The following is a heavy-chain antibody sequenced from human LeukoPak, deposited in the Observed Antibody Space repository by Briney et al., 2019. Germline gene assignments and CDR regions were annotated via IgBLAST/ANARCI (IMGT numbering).Heavy chain of an antibody. CDR1: GFTFRSYT. V-gene: IGHV3-53*01. J-gene: IGHJ4*02. D-gene: IGHD3-22*01. CDR3: ARDPYYDSSGYYVDY. Sequence: PGGSLRLSCAASGFTFRSYTMRWVRQAPGRGLEWVSVIYSGGSTYYADSVKGRFTISRDNSKDTLYLQMNSLRAEDTAVYYCARDPYYDSSGYYVDYWGQGTLVTVSS. CDR2: IYSGGST.